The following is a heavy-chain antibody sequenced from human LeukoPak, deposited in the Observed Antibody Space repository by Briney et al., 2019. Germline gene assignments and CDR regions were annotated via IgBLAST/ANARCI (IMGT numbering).Heavy chain of an antibody. D-gene: IGHD6-19*01. CDR2: IFYTGVT. J-gene: IGHJ4*02. CDR1: GGSISTSY. CDR3: SATKSTVAGSYYFDY. V-gene: IGHV4-59*08. Sequence: SETLSLTCTVSGGSISTSYWSWIRQPPGKRLEWVAYIFYTGVTNFNPSLKSRVTISVDTSSRQYSLILSSVTAAATAVYYCSATKSTVAGSYYFDYWGQGLLVTVSS.